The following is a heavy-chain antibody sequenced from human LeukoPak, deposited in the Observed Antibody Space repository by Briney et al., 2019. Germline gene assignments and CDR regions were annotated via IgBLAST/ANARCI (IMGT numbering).Heavy chain of an antibody. CDR1: GYSENFYG. Sequence: GASVKVSCKTSGYSENFYGITWVRQVAGQGLEWMGWISAQHGQTEYAPNSQDRVTMTTDTSTSTAYMELRSLRSDDTAVYYCARVIVVVTANGGRGFDPWGQGTLVTVSS. CDR2: ISAQHGQT. CDR3: ARVIVVVTANGGRGFDP. D-gene: IGHD3-22*01. J-gene: IGHJ5*02. V-gene: IGHV1-18*01.